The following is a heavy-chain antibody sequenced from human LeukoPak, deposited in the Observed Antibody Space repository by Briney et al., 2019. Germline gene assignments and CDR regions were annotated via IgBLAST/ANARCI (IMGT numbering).Heavy chain of an antibody. J-gene: IGHJ6*03. CDR2: INPTGDST. CDR3: ARRIYMDV. CDR1: GYTFTSYY. Sequence: ASVTVSFKASGYTFTSYYMHWVRQAPGQGLEWMGLINPTGDSTGYAQKFQGRVTMTRDMSTGTAYMELRSLRSDDTAVYYCARRIYMDVWGKGTTVTVSS. V-gene: IGHV1-46*01.